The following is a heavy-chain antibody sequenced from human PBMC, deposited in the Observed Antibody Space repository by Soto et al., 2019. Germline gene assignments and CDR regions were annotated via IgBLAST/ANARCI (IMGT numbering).Heavy chain of an antibody. CDR1: GFTFSSYA. Sequence: GGSLRLSCSASGFTFSSYAMHWVRQAPGKGLEYVSAINDNGGSTYYADSVKGRFTISRDNSKNTLYLRVSSLRVEDTAVYYCVTTRSGSYNSYYFDYWGQGTLVTVSS. CDR2: INDNGGST. J-gene: IGHJ4*02. V-gene: IGHV3-64D*06. CDR3: VTTRSGSYNSYYFDY. D-gene: IGHD1-26*01.